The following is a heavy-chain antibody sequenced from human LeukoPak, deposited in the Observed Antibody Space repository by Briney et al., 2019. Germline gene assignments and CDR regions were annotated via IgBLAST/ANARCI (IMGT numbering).Heavy chain of an antibody. V-gene: IGHV1-18*01. CDR1: GYTFTNYG. Sequence: ASVKVSYKASGYTFTNYGISWVRQAPGQGLERMGWISANNGNTKYAQKLQGRVTMTTDTSTSTAYMELRSLRSADTAVYYCARDGQFTVTNLDYWGQGTLVTVSS. CDR3: ARDGQFTVTNLDY. J-gene: IGHJ4*02. D-gene: IGHD4-17*01. CDR2: ISANNGNT.